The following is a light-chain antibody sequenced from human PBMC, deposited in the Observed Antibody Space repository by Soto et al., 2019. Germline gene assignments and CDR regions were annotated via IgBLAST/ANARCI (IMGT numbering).Light chain of an antibody. CDR3: QPRSDWPPSLT. V-gene: IGKV3-11*01. CDR1: QSVSSS. CDR2: ATS. Sequence: EIVLTQSPATLSLSPGERATLSCRASQSVSSSLAWYQHKPGQAPRLLIYATSHRASDIPTRFSGSGSESDFTLTISSLEPEDFAFYFCQPRSDWPPSLTFGGGTKVEIK. J-gene: IGKJ4*01.